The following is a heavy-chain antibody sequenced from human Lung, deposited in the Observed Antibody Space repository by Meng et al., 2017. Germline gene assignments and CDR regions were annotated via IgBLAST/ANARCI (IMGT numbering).Heavy chain of an antibody. J-gene: IGHJ4*02. CDR1: GGSFSDYN. D-gene: IGHD4-11*01. CDR2: INHGGST. V-gene: IGHV4-34*02. Sequence: QWQLPHGGAGLLKPSETLSLTCVVSGGSFSDYNWSWIRQPPGKGLEWIGEINHGGSTNYNPSLESRATITVDTSQNNLSLKLSSVTAADSAVYYCARGPTTMAHDFDYWGQGTLVTVSS. CDR3: ARGPTTMAHDFDY.